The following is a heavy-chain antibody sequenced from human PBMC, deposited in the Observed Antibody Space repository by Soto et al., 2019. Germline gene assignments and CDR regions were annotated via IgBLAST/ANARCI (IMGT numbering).Heavy chain of an antibody. J-gene: IGHJ3*02. CDR3: AHRLLVWFGGMDAFDI. V-gene: IGHV2-5*02. D-gene: IGHD3-10*01. CDR2: IYWDDDK. Sequence: QITLKESGPRLVKPTQTLTLTCTFSGFSLSTSGVGVGWIRQPPGKALEWLALIYWDDDKRYSPSLKSRLTITKDTTKNQVVLTMTNMDPMYTATYYCAHRLLVWFGGMDAFDIWGQGTMVTVSS. CDR1: GFSLSTSGVG.